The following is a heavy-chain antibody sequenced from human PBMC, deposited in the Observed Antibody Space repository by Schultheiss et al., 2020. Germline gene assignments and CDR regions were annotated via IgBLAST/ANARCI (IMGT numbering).Heavy chain of an antibody. CDR2: ISSSSSYI. CDR1: GFTFSSYS. CDR3: ARDNYDYIWGSYRYNWFDP. V-gene: IGHV3-21*01. D-gene: IGHD3-16*02. J-gene: IGHJ5*02. Sequence: GGSLRLSCAASGFTFSSYSMNWVRQAPGKGLEWVSSISSSSSYIYYADSVKGRFTISRDNAKNSLYLQMNSLRAEDTAVYYCARDNYDYIWGSYRYNWFDPWGQGTLVNVSS.